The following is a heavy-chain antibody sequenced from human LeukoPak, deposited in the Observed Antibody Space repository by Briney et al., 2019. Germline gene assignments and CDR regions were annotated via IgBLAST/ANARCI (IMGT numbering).Heavy chain of an antibody. CDR3: ARVVRGGYDYLWGPFDY. Sequence: ASVKVSCKASGYTFTSYYMHWVRQAPGQGLEWMGIINPSGGSTSYAQKFQGRVTMTRDTSTSTVYMELSSLKASDTAMYYCARVVRGGYDYLWGPFDYWGQGTLVTVSS. J-gene: IGHJ4*02. CDR1: GYTFTSYY. CDR2: INPSGGST. V-gene: IGHV1-46*01. D-gene: IGHD3-16*01.